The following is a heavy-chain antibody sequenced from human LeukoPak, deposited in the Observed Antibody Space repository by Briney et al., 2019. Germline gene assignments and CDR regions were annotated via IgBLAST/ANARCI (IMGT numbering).Heavy chain of an antibody. Sequence: PSETLSLTCTVSGGSISSYYWSWIRQPPGKGLEWIGYIYYSGSTNYNPSLKSRVTISVDTSKNQFSLKLSSVTAADTAVYYCARGRSDYDSSGYYYPDFDYWGQGTLVTVSS. CDR2: IYYSGST. J-gene: IGHJ4*02. D-gene: IGHD3-22*01. CDR1: GGSISSYY. V-gene: IGHV4-59*12. CDR3: ARGRSDYDSSGYYYPDFDY.